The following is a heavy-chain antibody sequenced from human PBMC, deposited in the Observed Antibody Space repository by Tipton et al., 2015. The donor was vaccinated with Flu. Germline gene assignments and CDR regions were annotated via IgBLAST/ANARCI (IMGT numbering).Heavy chain of an antibody. CDR1: GDSMRSYY. J-gene: IGHJ3*02. CDR3: ARDQTYYYGSSDAFDI. Sequence: LRLSCSVSGDSMRSYYWSWIRQPPGKGLEWIGTIYYNGSTDYNPSLSSRLTISVDMSKNQFSLKLTSVTAADMAVYYCARDQTYYYGSSDAFDIWGQGTMVTVSS. CDR2: IYYNGST. V-gene: IGHV4-59*01. D-gene: IGHD3-10*01.